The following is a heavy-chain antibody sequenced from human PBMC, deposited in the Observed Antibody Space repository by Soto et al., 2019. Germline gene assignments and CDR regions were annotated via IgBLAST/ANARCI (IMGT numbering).Heavy chain of an antibody. Sequence: SVKVSCKASGYTFTSYGIIWVRQAPGQGLEWMGRIIPILGIANYAQKFQGRVTITADKSTSTAYMGLSSLRSEDTAVYYCARDVGQVVVPAAIGLGAFDIWGQGTMVTVSS. CDR2: IIPILGIA. D-gene: IGHD2-2*01. V-gene: IGHV1-69*04. CDR1: GYTFTSYG. CDR3: ARDVGQVVVPAAIGLGAFDI. J-gene: IGHJ3*02.